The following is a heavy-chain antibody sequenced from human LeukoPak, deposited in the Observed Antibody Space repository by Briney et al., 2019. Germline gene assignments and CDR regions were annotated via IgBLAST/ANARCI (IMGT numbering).Heavy chain of an antibody. V-gene: IGHV3-33*01. CDR1: EFTFSSYG. CDR2: IWYDGSNK. Sequence: PGGSLRLSCAASEFTFSSYGMHWVRQAPGKGLEWVAVIWYDGSNKYYADSVKGRFTISRDNSENTLYLQMNSLRAEDTALYYCASDGIAVDRGIGYFDYWGQGTLVTVSS. D-gene: IGHD6-13*01. CDR3: ASDGIAVDRGIGYFDY. J-gene: IGHJ4*02.